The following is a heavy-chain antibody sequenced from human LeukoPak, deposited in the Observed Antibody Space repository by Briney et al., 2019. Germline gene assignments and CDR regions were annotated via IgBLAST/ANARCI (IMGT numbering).Heavy chain of an antibody. J-gene: IGHJ4*02. D-gene: IGHD5-18*01. CDR1: GFTLSRYW. CDR3: AQIYTYGSSQFDY. Sequence: TGGSLRLSCAASGFTLSRYWMHWVRHAPGKGLAWVSRISNDGSTTTYADSVKGRSTISRDNAKNSLYLQMNSLRAEDTAVYYCAQIYTYGSSQFDYWGQGTLVTVSS. CDR2: ISNDGSTT. V-gene: IGHV3-74*01.